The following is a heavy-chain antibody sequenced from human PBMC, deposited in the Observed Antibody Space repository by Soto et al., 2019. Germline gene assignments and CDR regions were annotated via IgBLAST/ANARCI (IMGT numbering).Heavy chain of an antibody. J-gene: IGHJ6*02. CDR1: GFTFSSYA. Sequence: PGGSLRLSCAASGFTFSSYAMHWVRQAPGKGLEWVVVISYDGSKKYYADSVKGRFTISRDNSKNTLYLQMNSLRAEDTAVYYCARDLRVAVAGIWNLYYYCYGMDVWGQGTTVTVSS. V-gene: IGHV3-30-3*01. CDR2: ISYDGSKK. D-gene: IGHD6-19*01. CDR3: ARDLRVAVAGIWNLYYYCYGMDV.